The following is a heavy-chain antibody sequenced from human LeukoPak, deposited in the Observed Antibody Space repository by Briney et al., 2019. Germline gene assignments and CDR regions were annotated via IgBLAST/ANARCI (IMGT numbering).Heavy chain of an antibody. D-gene: IGHD5-24*01. Sequence: GGSLRLSCAASGFTFSSYAMSWVRQAPGKGLEWVAVISYDGSNKYYADSVKGRFTISRDNSKNTLFVQMNSLRAEDTAVYYCARDRIGDGYNSRAFDYWGQGTLVTVSS. CDR3: ARDRIGDGYNSRAFDY. CDR2: ISYDGSNK. V-gene: IGHV3-30-3*01. J-gene: IGHJ4*02. CDR1: GFTFSSYA.